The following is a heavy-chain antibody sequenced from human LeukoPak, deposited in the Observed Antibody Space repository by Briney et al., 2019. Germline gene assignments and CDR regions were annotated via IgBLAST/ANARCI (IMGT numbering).Heavy chain of an antibody. CDR3: ARDEHGDYYGMDV. V-gene: IGHV3-30*04. D-gene: IGHD4-17*01. CDR2: ISYDGSNK. J-gene: IGHJ6*02. CDR1: GFTFSSYA. Sequence: PGWSLRLSCAASGFTFSSYAMHWVRQAPGKGLEWVAVISYDGSNKYYADSVKGRFTISRDNSKNTLYLQMNSLRAEDTAVYYCARDEHGDYYGMDVWGQGTTVTVSS.